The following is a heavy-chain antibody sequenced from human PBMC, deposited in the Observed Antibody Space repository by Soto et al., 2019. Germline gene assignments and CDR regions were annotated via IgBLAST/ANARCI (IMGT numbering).Heavy chain of an antibody. D-gene: IGHD6-19*01. J-gene: IGHJ4*02. V-gene: IGHV3-9*01. CDR1: GFTFDDYA. CDR2: ISWNSGSI. CDR3: AKQAVAGNSYYFDY. Sequence: GGSLRLSCAASGFTFDDYAMHWVRQAPGKGLEWVSGISWNSGSIGYADSVKGRFTISRDNAKNSLYLQMNSLRAEDTALYYCAKQAVAGNSYYFDYWGQGTLVTVSS.